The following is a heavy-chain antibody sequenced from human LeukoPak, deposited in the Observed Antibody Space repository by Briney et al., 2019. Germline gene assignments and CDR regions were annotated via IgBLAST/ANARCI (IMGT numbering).Heavy chain of an antibody. V-gene: IGHV3-30*02. CDR2: IRYDGSNK. J-gene: IGHJ4*02. D-gene: IGHD6-13*01. CDR1: GFTFSSHG. Sequence: GGSLRLSCAASGFTFSSHGMHWVRQAPGKGLEWVAFIRYDGSNKYYADSVKGRFTISRDNSKNTLYLQMNSLRAEDTAVYYCAKDSTPQYSSSWDYFDYWGQGTLVTVSS. CDR3: AKDSTPQYSSSWDYFDY.